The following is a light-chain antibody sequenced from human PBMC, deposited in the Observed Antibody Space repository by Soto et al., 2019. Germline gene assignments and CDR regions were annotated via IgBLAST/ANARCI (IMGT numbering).Light chain of an antibody. V-gene: IGKV1-39*01. J-gene: IGKJ1*01. CDR2: AAS. CDR3: QQNYSATPWA. CDR1: QSVSGH. Sequence: DIQMTQSPSSLSSSLGERVTLTCLARQSVSGHLNWYQHQPGSAPTSLINAASSLERGVSSRFSGGGAGTDFTLNISSLQPDDFATYYCQQNYSATPWAFGQGTKVDI.